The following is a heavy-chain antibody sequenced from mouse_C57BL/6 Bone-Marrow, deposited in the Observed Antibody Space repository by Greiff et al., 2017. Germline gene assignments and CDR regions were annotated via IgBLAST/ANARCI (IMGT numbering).Heavy chain of an antibody. J-gene: IGHJ3*01. D-gene: IGHD2-12*01. CDR1: EYEFPSHD. Sequence: EVHLVESGGGLVQPGESLKLSCESNEYEFPSHDMSWVRKTPEKRLELVAAINSDGGSTYYPDTMERRFIISRDHTKKTLYLQMSSLRSEDTALYYCAKHYDDGAWMAYWGQGTLVTVSA. CDR2: INSDGGST. V-gene: IGHV5-2*01. CDR3: AKHYDDGAWMAY.